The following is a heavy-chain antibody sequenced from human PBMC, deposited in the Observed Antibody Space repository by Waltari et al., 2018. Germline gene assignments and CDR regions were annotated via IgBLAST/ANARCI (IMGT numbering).Heavy chain of an antibody. CDR2: IGSDSTYL. D-gene: IGHD1-26*01. Sequence: EVQLVQSGGGLVKPGGSLRLSCAASAVGLGDLPMHGVRQAPGKGLGWISSIGSDSTYLFYADSVNGRFITSRDNARSSLRLQMNSLRADDTGVYYCARYGLVGAAGRQNWFDPWGQGVLVTVSS. CDR3: ARYGLVGAAGRQNWFDP. CDR1: AVGLGDLP. V-gene: IGHV3-21*01. J-gene: IGHJ5*02.